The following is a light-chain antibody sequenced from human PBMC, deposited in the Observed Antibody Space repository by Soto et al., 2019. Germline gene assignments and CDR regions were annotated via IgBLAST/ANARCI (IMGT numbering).Light chain of an antibody. CDR2: GNS. V-gene: IGLV1-40*01. Sequence: QSALTQPPSVSGAPGQRVTISCTGSSSNIGAGYDVHWYQQLPGTAPKLLIYGNSNRPSGVPDRFSGSKPGTSASLAITGLQAEDEADYYCQSYDSSLKVFGTGTKVTVL. CDR1: SSNIGAGYD. CDR3: QSYDSSLKV. J-gene: IGLJ1*01.